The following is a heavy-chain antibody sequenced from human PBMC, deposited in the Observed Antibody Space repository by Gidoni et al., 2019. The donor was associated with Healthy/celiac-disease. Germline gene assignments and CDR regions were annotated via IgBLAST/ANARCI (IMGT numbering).Heavy chain of an antibody. Sequence: QVQLVQSGAEVKKPGASVKVSCKASGYTFTSYAMHWVRQAPGQRLEWMGWINAGNGNTKYSQKFQGRVTITRDTSASTAYMELSSLRSEDTAVYYCARDFNDPITGTEEGHRLFDYWGQGTLVTVSS. CDR3: ARDFNDPITGTEEGHRLFDY. J-gene: IGHJ4*02. D-gene: IGHD1-20*01. CDR1: GYTFTSYA. V-gene: IGHV1-3*01. CDR2: INAGNGNT.